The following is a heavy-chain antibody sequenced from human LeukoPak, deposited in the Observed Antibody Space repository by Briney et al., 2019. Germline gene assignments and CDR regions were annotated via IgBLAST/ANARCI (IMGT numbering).Heavy chain of an antibody. CDR3: VRSRQYSYGPFDY. V-gene: IGHV4-59*01. Sequence: SETLSLTCAVYGGSFSGYYWSWIRQPPGKGLEWIGYVSYTGSTTYNPSLTSRVTISIETSKNQFSLRLSSVTAADTSVYYCVRSRQYSYGPFDYWGQGALVTVSS. D-gene: IGHD5-18*01. CDR1: GGSFSGYY. J-gene: IGHJ4*02. CDR2: VSYTGST.